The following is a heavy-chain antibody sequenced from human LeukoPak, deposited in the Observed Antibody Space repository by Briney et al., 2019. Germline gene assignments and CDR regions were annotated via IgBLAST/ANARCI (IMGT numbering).Heavy chain of an antibody. CDR2: ISSASGSI. Sequence: PGGSLRLSCAASGFTFSSYSMNWVRQAPGKGLEWVSYISSASGSIYYADSVKGRFTISRDNARNSLFLQMNSQRAEDTAVYYCARLPAYCSSTSCYYDYWGQGTLVTVSS. V-gene: IGHV3-48*04. CDR3: ARLPAYCSSTSCYYDY. D-gene: IGHD2-2*01. CDR1: GFTFSSYS. J-gene: IGHJ4*02.